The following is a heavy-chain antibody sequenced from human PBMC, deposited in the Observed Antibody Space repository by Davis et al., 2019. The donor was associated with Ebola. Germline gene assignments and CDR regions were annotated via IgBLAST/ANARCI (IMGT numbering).Heavy chain of an antibody. CDR2: INSDGSTT. J-gene: IGHJ4*02. V-gene: IGHV3-74*01. D-gene: IGHD6-13*01. CDR3: ARGIAAAPYYFDY. CDR1: GFTFSSYW. Sequence: GESLKISCAASGFTFSSYWMHWVRQAPGKGLVWVSRINSDGSTTNYADSVKGRFTVSRDNAKNTLYLQMNNLRVEETAVYYCARGIAAAPYYFDYWGQGTLVTVSS.